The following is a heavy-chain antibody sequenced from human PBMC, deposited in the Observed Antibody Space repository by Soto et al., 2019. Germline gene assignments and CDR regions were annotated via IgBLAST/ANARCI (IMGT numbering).Heavy chain of an antibody. J-gene: IGHJ4*02. Sequence: QVQLVQSGAEVKKPGASVKVSCKASGYTFINYGLIWVRQAPGQGLEWMGWIGVYNGNTEFARKFQGRVTMTTDTSTSTAYMELRSLRYDDTAVYYCARGDHYAGTGYYPGVCWGQGTQVTVSS. CDR3: ARGDHYAGTGYYPGVC. CDR1: GYTFINYG. V-gene: IGHV1-18*01. CDR2: IGVYNGNT. D-gene: IGHD3-22*01.